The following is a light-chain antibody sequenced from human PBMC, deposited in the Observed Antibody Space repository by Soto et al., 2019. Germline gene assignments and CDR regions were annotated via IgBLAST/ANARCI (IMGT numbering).Light chain of an antibody. V-gene: IGKV3-15*01. CDR2: AAS. CDR3: QEYNRWPPEFI. J-gene: IGKJ2*01. CDR1: QTAYKN. Sequence: MTQSPYTLSASVGDRVTITCRATQTAYKNLAWYQQKPGQPPRLLIFAASTRAPGLPARFSGSGSGTEFTLTISSLQSEDSAIYYCQEYNRWPPEFIFGPGTRLEIK.